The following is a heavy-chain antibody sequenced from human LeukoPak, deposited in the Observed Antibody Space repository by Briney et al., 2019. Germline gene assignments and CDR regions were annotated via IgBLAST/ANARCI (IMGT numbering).Heavy chain of an antibody. CDR1: GFTFSSYW. V-gene: IGHV3-7*01. CDR2: IKQDGSEK. J-gene: IGHJ4*02. D-gene: IGHD1-7*01. CDR3: AGEDDWNYEDY. Sequence: GGSLRLSCAASGFTFSSYWMSWVRQAPGKGLEWVANIKQDGSEKYYVDSVKGRFTISRDNAKNSLYLQMNSLRAEDTAIYFCAGEDDWNYEDYWGQGTLVTVSS.